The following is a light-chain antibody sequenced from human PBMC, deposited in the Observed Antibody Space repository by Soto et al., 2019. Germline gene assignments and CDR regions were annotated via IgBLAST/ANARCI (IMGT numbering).Light chain of an antibody. CDR1: QSVGSN. V-gene: IGKV3-15*01. J-gene: IGKJ1*01. CDR3: QQYNNWPAA. CDR2: ATS. Sequence: EIVMTQSPGTLSVSLGERATLSCRASQSVGSNLAWHQQKPGQAPRLLIYATSTRATGVPARFSGSGSGTEFTLTISGLQSEDFAVYHCQQYNNWPAAFGQGTKVEI.